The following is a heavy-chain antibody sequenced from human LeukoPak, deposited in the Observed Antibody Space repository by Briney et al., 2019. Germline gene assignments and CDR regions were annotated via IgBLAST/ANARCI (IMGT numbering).Heavy chain of an antibody. CDR3: TRALGSISH. CDR1: GYTFSTCD. V-gene: IGHV1-8*01. Sequence: ASVKVSCKASGYTFSTCDINWVRQAPGQGLEWIGWMNPNSGNTGFAHKFQGRVTMTRDTSINTAYMELSSLRSEDTAVYYCTRALGSISHWGQGTLVTVSS. J-gene: IGHJ4*02. CDR2: MNPNSGNT. D-gene: IGHD1-1*01.